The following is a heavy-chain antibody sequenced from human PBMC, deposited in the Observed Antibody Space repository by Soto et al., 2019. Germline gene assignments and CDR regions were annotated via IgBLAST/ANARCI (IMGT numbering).Heavy chain of an antibody. Sequence: GESLKISCKGSGYSFTSYWIGWVRQMPGKGLEWMGIIYPGDSDTRYSPSFQGQVTISADKSISTAYLHWSSLKASDTAMYYSARPERPLGYCSSTSCRVEAFDSWGQGTMVTVSS. CDR2: IYPGDSDT. V-gene: IGHV5-51*01. J-gene: IGHJ3*02. CDR3: ARPERPLGYCSSTSCRVEAFDS. D-gene: IGHD2-2*01. CDR1: GYSFTSYW.